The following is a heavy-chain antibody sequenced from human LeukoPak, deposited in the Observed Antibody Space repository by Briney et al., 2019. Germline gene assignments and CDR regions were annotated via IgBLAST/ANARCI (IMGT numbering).Heavy chain of an antibody. CDR2: IYSGGST. CDR3: AMLPRGDY. Sequence: GGSLRLSCEASEFTSIPYPMPWVGQPPGKGLEWVSVIYSGGSTYYADALKGRFTISRDNSKNTLYLQMNSLRSEDTAVYYCAMLPRGDYWGQGTLVTVSS. J-gene: IGHJ4*02. CDR1: EFTSIPYP. V-gene: IGHV3-66*01. D-gene: IGHD2-15*01.